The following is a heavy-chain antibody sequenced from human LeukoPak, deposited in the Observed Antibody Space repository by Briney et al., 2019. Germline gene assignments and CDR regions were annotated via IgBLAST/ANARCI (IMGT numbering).Heavy chain of an antibody. CDR2: INQDGGEK. V-gene: IGHV3-7*01. CDR1: GLTFSSYW. CDR3: AGHVSAAAGGR. J-gene: IGHJ4*02. Sequence: GGSLRLSCVASGLTFSSYWMSWVRQAPGKGLEWVANINQDGGEKYYVDSVKGRFTISRDNAKSSLYLQMNSLRADDTAVYYCAGHVSAAAGGRWGQGTLVTVSS. D-gene: IGHD6-13*01.